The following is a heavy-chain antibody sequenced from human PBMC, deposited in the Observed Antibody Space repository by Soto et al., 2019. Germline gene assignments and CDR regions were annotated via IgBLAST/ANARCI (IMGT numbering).Heavy chain of an antibody. CDR1: GFPFSSFG. D-gene: IGHD3-10*01. J-gene: IGHJ4*01. CDR2: ISSNGDSR. V-gene: IGHV3-30*18. CDR3: AKIHSLLWFGELWSAFDS. Sequence: PGGSLRLFCAASGFPFSSFGMHWVRQAPGKGLEWVAVISSNGDSRYYAESVKGRFTISRDNSKNTVYLQMNSPRAEDTAVYYCAKIHSLLWFGELWSAFDSWGHGTLVTVSS.